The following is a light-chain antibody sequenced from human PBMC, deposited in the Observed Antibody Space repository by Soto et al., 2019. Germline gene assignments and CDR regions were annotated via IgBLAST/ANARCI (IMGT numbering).Light chain of an antibody. CDR1: SSDVGHPYNY. CDR2: KVS. V-gene: IGLV2-14*03. Sequence: QSVLTQPASVSGSPGQSITISCTGTSSDVGHPYNYVSWYQQHPGKAPKLLIFKVSNRPSGISGRFSGSKSGNTASLTISGLQAEDEADYYCQTWGTGTVVFGGGTKLTVL. J-gene: IGLJ2*01. CDR3: QTWGTGTVV.